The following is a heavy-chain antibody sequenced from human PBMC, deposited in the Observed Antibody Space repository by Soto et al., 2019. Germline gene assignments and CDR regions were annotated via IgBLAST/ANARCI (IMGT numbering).Heavy chain of an antibody. CDR2: IYQTGTT. Sequence: QVQLQESGPGLVKPSETLSLTCIVSGGSISSYYRSWILLPPGKGLEWIGYIYQTGTTNYNPSLKSRASISIDTSRRQFSRVLTSVTAAVTATYLCARGEGWNELQFHYWGQGTRVTFSS. CDR1: GGSISSYY. V-gene: IGHV4-59*01. J-gene: IGHJ4*02. D-gene: IGHD1-1*01. CDR3: ARGEGWNELQFHY.